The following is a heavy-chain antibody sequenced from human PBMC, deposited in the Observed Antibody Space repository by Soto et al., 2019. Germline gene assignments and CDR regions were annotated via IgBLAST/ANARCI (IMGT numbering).Heavy chain of an antibody. V-gene: IGHV3-30-3*01. D-gene: IGHD6-19*01. CDR2: ISYDGSNK. J-gene: IGHJ6*02. CDR1: GFTFSSYA. Sequence: PGGSLRLSCAASGFTFSSYAMHWVRQAPGKGLEWVAVISYDGSNKYYADSVKGRFTISRDNSKNTLYLQMNSLRAEDTAVYYCARAGDPRRGSIAVAGSRYYYYGMDVWGQGTTVTVSS. CDR3: ARAGDPRRGSIAVAGSRYYYYGMDV.